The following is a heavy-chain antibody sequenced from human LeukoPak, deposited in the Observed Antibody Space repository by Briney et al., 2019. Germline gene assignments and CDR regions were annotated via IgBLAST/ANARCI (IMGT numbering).Heavy chain of an antibody. CDR3: ARDLPSEGADY. Sequence: SETLSLTCTVSDGSISSSSYYWGWIRQPPGKGLEWIGSIYYSGSTYYNPSLKSRVTISVDTSKNQFSLKLSSVTAADTAVYYCARDLPSEGADYWGQGTLVTVSS. CDR2: IYYSGST. CDR1: DGSISSSSYY. V-gene: IGHV4-39*07. D-gene: IGHD4/OR15-4a*01. J-gene: IGHJ4*02.